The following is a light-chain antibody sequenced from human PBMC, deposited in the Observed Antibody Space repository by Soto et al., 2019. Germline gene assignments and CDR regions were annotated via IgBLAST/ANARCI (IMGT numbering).Light chain of an antibody. CDR3: QQYDKWPPVT. Sequence: EIVMTQSPATPSVSPGERATLSCRASQSVSSNLAWYQQKPGQAPRLLIYGASARATDVPTRFSGSGSGTEFTLTISSLQSEDFAVYYCQQYDKWPPVTFGQGTRLEIK. J-gene: IGKJ5*01. CDR1: QSVSSN. CDR2: GAS. V-gene: IGKV3-15*01.